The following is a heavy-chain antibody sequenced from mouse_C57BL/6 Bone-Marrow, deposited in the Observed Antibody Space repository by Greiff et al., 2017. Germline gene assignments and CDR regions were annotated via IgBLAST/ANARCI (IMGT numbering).Heavy chain of an antibody. CDR1: GYTFTDYY. J-gene: IGHJ4*01. CDR2: IYPGSGNT. V-gene: IGHV1-76*01. CDR3: ATYLAFYAMDY. Sequence: QVQLQQSGAELVRPGASVKLSCKASGYTFTDYYINWVKQRPGQGLEWIARIYPGSGNTYYNEKFKGKATLTAEKSSSTAYMQLSSLTSEDSAVYFCATYLAFYAMDYWGQGTSVTVSS. D-gene: IGHD6-5*01.